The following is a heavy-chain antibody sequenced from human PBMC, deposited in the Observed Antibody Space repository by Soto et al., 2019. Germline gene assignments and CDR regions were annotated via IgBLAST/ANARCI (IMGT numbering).Heavy chain of an antibody. D-gene: IGHD3-10*01. Sequence: ASVKVSCKASGYTFTSYAMHWVRQAPGQRLEWMGWINAGNGNTKYSQKFQGRVTITSDTSTGTAFMELSSLRSEDTAVYFCARGGYFFFNGTAATEIYNHSGPATLVTGFS. CDR2: INAGNGNT. CDR1: GYTFTSYA. J-gene: IGHJ4*02. V-gene: IGHV1-3*01. CDR3: ARGGYFFFNGTAATEIYNH.